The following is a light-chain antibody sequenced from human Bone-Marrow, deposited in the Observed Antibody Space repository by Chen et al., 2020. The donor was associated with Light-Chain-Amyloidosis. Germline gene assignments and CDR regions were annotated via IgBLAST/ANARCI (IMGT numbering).Light chain of an antibody. CDR3: QVWDRSSDRPV. CDR1: NIGSTS. CDR2: DDS. J-gene: IGLJ3*02. V-gene: IGLV3-21*02. Sequence: SHPLTQPSSLSVPPAQHATLPCGGNNIGSTSVHWYQQTPGQAPLLVVYDDSDRPAGIPERLSGSNSGNTATLTISRVEAGDEADYYCQVWDRSSDRPVFGGGTKLTVL.